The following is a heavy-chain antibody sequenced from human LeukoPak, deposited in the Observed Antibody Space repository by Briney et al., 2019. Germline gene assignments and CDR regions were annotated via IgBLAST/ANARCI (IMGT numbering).Heavy chain of an antibody. J-gene: IGHJ4*02. CDR2: IIPIFGTA. CDR3: ARDRVTYYDFWSGYSFDY. V-gene: IGHV1-69*13. Sequence: SVKVSCKASGGTFSSYAISWVRQAPGQGLEWMGGIIPIFGTANYAQKFQGRVTITADESTSTAYMELSSLRSEDTAVYYCARDRVTYYDFWSGYSFDYWGQGTLVTVSS. D-gene: IGHD3-3*01. CDR1: GGTFSSYA.